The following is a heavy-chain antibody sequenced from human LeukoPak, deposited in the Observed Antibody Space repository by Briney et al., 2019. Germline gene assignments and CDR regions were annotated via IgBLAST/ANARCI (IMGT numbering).Heavy chain of an antibody. CDR3: ASAEGFDY. Sequence: GSLRLSCAASGFTFDDYGLSWVRQTPGKGLEWVSHINWNGGSTAYADSLKGRFTISRDNAKNSLYLQMNSLRAEDTAVYYCASAEGFDYWGQGTLVTVSS. V-gene: IGHV3-20*04. CDR1: GFTFDDYG. CDR2: INWNGGST. J-gene: IGHJ4*02.